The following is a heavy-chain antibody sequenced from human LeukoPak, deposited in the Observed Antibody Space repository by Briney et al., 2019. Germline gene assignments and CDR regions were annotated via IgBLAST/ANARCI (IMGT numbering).Heavy chain of an antibody. V-gene: IGHV4-4*07. Sequence: PSETLSLTCTVSGGSISSYYWSWIRQPAGKGLEWTGRIYTSGSTNYNPSLKSRVTMSVDTSKNQFSLKLSSVTAADTAVYYCASQANYSSTYYYYMDVWGKGTTVTVSS. CDR3: ASQANYSSTYYYYMDV. J-gene: IGHJ6*03. CDR2: IYTSGST. CDR1: GGSISSYY. D-gene: IGHD6-13*01.